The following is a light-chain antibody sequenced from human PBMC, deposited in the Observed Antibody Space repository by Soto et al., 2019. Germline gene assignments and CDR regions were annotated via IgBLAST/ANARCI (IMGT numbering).Light chain of an antibody. CDR3: QQYNSYSRT. CDR2: KAS. V-gene: IGKV1-5*03. J-gene: IGKJ1*01. Sequence: DIQMTQSPSTLSASVGDRVTITCRASDMLSTWLAWYQQKPGKAPKLLIYKASTLESGVPSRFSGSGSGTEFTLTISRLQPDDCATYYCQQYNSYSRTFGPGTKVQ. CDR1: DMLSTW.